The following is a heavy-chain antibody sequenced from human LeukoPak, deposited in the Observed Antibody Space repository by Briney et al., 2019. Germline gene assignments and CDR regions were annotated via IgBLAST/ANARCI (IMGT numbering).Heavy chain of an antibody. Sequence: PGGSLRLSCDVSGFTFSNYAMAWVRQAPGKGLEWVSAISGSGGSTYYADSVKGRFTISRDNSKNTLYLQMNSLRAEDTAVYYCARGRIDAFDIWGQGTMVTVSS. V-gene: IGHV3-23*01. CDR1: GFTFSNYA. J-gene: IGHJ3*02. D-gene: IGHD2/OR15-2a*01. CDR2: ISGSGGST. CDR3: ARGRIDAFDI.